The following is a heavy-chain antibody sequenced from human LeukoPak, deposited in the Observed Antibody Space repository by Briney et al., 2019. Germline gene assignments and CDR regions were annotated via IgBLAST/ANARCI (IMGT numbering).Heavy chain of an antibody. CDR2: ITTGGPNT. CDR3: AKDGGLWVSAHWGDS. CDR1: GFTFSSYT. Sequence: GGSLRLSCTASGFTFSSYTMSWVRQAPGKGLKWVSTITTGGPNTYYADSVKGRFTVSKDDSKNTLYLQMNSLRAEDTAVYYCAKDGGLWVSAHWGDSWGRGTLVTVSS. J-gene: IGHJ4*02. D-gene: IGHD7-27*01. V-gene: IGHV3-23*01.